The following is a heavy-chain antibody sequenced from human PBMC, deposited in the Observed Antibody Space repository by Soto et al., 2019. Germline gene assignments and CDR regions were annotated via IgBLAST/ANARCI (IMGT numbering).Heavy chain of an antibody. CDR1: GFTFSSYG. CDR3: ARDHYYDRSGYGLDY. V-gene: IGHV3-33*01. J-gene: IGHJ4*02. CDR2: IWYDGSNK. Sequence: PGGSLRLSCAASGFTFSSYGMHWVRQAPGKGLEWVAVIWYDGSNKYYADSVKGRFTISRDNSKNTLYLQMNSLRAEDTAVYYCARDHYYDRSGYGLDYWGQGTQVTVSS. D-gene: IGHD3-22*01.